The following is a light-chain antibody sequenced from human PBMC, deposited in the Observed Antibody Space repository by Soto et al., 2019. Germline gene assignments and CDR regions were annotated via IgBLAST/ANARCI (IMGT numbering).Light chain of an antibody. J-gene: IGKJ1*01. CDR3: LQDHSYPWT. Sequence: AIQMTQSPSSLSASVGDGVTITCRASQDITTYLSWYQQQPGKAPKLLIYAASSLQSGVPSRFSGGGSGTVFTHTIGGLQPEDFATYYCLQDHSYPWTFGQGTKVELK. CDR1: QDITTY. CDR2: AAS. V-gene: IGKV1-6*01.